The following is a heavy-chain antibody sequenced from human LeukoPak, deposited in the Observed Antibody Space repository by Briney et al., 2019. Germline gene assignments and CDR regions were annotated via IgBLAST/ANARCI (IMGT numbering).Heavy chain of an antibody. Sequence: SETLSLTCAVSGYSISSGYNWGWIRQSPEKGLEWIGSFYHSRTTYYNPSLKRRVTISIDTSKNHFPLKLSSVTAADTAIYYCAGTIFGVLTGPFDYWGQGTLVTVSS. CDR1: GYSISSGYN. CDR2: FYHSRTT. D-gene: IGHD3-3*01. CDR3: AGTIFGVLTGPFDY. J-gene: IGHJ4*02. V-gene: IGHV4-38-2*01.